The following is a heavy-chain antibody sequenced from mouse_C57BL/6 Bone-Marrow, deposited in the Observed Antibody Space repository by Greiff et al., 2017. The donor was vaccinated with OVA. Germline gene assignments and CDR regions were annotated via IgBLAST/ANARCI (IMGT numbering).Heavy chain of an antibody. CDR2: INPSNGGT. D-gene: IGHD1-1*01. J-gene: IGHJ3*01. V-gene: IGHV1-53*01. CDR1: GYTFTSYW. Sequence: VQLQQPGTELVKPGASVKLSCKASGYTFTSYWMHWVKQRPGQGLEWIGNINPSNGGTNYNEKFKSKATLTVEKSSSTAYMQLSSLTSEDSAVCCCARLDYDVSSFARFDYWGQGTLVTVSA. CDR3: ARLDYDVSSFARFDY.